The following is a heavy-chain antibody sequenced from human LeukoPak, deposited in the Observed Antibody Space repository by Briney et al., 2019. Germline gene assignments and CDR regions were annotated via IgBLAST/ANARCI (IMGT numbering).Heavy chain of an antibody. Sequence: GGSLRLSCAASGFTFSSYGMHWLRQAPGKGLEWVSAISGSGGNTYYADSVKGRFTMSRDNSKNTLYLQMNSLRAEDTAVYFCAKTVSGSHSYQGGDYWGQGTLVTVST. CDR2: ISGSGGNT. CDR1: GFTFSSYG. D-gene: IGHD3-16*02. J-gene: IGHJ4*02. V-gene: IGHV3-23*01. CDR3: AKTVSGSHSYQGGDY.